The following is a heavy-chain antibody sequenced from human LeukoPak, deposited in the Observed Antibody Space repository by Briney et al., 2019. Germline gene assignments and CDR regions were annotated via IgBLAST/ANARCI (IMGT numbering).Heavy chain of an antibody. D-gene: IGHD7-27*01. CDR1: GASLTRPTYY. CDR2: IYHSGVT. CDR3: ARDGEITGGNWFDP. Sequence: PSETLSLTCSVSGASLTRPTYYQWSWIRQPPGKGLEWIGFIYHSGVTNYNPSLKSRVTISVDTSKNQFSLKMSSVTAADTAVYYCARDGEITGGNWFDPWGQGALVTVSS. J-gene: IGHJ5*02. V-gene: IGHV4-61*01.